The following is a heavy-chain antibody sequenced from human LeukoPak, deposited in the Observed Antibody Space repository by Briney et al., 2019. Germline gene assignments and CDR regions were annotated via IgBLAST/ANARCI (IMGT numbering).Heavy chain of an antibody. J-gene: IGHJ5*02. D-gene: IGHD3-22*01. CDR2: INSDGINT. CDR1: GFTFSNYW. V-gene: IGHV3-74*01. Sequence: SGGGVVQPGGSLRLSCAASGFTFSNYWMHWVRQAPGKGLVWVSRINSDGINTSYADSVKGRFTISRDNAKNTLNLQMNSLRAEDTAVYYCARDLGQYYDTSDNWFDPWGQGTLVTVSS. CDR3: ARDLGQYYDTSDNWFDP.